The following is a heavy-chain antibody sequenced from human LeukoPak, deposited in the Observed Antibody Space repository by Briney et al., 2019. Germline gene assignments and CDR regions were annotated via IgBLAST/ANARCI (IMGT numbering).Heavy chain of an antibody. CDR2: INHSGST. J-gene: IGHJ4*02. CDR1: GGSFSGYY. CDR3: AREFRGPLDY. D-gene: IGHD3-16*01. V-gene: IGHV4-34*01. Sequence: SETLSLTCAVYGGSFSGYYWSWIRQPPGKGLEWIGEINHSGSTNYNPSLKSRVTISVDTSKNQFSLKLSSVTAADTAVYYCAREFRGPLDYWGQGTLVTVSS.